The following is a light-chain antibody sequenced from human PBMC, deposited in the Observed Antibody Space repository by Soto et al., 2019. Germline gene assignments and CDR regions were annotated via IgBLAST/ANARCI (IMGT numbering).Light chain of an antibody. CDR3: QQRSKWIET. V-gene: IGKV3-11*01. CDR2: YGC. J-gene: IGKJ1*01. CDR1: KSVRSY. Sequence: EIKWIQSPATLSLSLGERATLSCRASKSVRSYLAWYQQKPGKAPRFLIFYGCNRAPCSPARFRCSGSWTDFIRPIRSLEPEDFAVYYWQQRSKWIETFRQGATVDIK.